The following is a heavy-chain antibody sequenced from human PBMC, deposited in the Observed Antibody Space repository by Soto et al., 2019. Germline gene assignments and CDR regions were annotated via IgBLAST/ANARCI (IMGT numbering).Heavy chain of an antibody. Sequence: QVQLQESGPGLVKPSQTLSLICTVSGNSISSGDYYWSWVRQPPGKGLEWIGYIYYNGSTYYNPSLKNRVIMSVDTSKNRLSKTLTSVTASDTAVYYCATVDPWPYRQMEFWGQGTLVTVSS. D-gene: IGHD1-1*01. J-gene: IGHJ4*02. V-gene: IGHV4-30-4*01. CDR1: GNSISSGDYY. CDR3: ATVDPWPYRQMEF. CDR2: IYYNGST.